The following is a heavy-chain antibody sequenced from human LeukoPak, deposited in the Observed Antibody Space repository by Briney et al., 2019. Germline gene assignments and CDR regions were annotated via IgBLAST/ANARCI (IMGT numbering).Heavy chain of an antibody. CDR3: TTDQCSGGSCYGNDAFDI. V-gene: IGHV3-15*01. J-gene: IGHJ3*02. CDR1: GFTFSNAW. D-gene: IGHD2-15*01. CDR2: IKSKTDGGTT. Sequence: GGSLRLSCAASGFTFSNAWMSWVRQAPGKGLEWVGRIKSKTDGGTTDYAAPVKGRFTISRDDSKNTLYLQMNSLKTEDTAVYYCTTDQCSGGSCYGNDAFDIWGQGTMVTVSS.